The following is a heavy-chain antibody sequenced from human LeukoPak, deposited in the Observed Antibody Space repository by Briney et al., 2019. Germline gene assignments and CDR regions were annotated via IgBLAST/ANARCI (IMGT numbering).Heavy chain of an antibody. CDR3: AKRLGYYDSSEGYFDQ. Sequence: GGSLRLSCAASGFTFSTYWMSWVRQAPGKGLEWVANIKQDGSEKYYVDSVKGRFTISRDISKNTLYLQMNSLRAEDTAVYYCAKRLGYYDSSEGYFDQWGQGTLVTVSS. V-gene: IGHV3-7*01. CDR1: GFTFSTYW. CDR2: IKQDGSEK. D-gene: IGHD3-22*01. J-gene: IGHJ4*02.